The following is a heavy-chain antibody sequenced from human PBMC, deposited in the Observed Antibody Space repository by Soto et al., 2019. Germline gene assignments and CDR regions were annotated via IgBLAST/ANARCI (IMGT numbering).Heavy chain of an antibody. CDR2: IVVGSGNT. V-gene: IGHV1-58*02. J-gene: IGHJ3*02. CDR3: ARVGNWIDWYAFDI. D-gene: IGHD1-1*01. Sequence: SVKVSCKASGYTFTSYYMHWVRQAPGQRLEWIGWIVVGSGNTNYAQKFQERVTITRDMSISTAYMELSRLRSDDTAVYYCARVGNWIDWYAFDIWGQGTMVTVSS. CDR1: GYTFTSYY.